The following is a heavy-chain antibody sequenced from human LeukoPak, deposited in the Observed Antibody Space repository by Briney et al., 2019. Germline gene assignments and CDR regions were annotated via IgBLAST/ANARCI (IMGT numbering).Heavy chain of an antibody. Sequence: SETLSLTCTVSGYSISSGYYWGWIRQPPGKGLEWIGSIYHSGSTDYNPSLKSRVTISVDASKNQFSLKLSSVTAADTAVYYCARGNYNSGSYEGDWFDPWGQGTLVTVSS. J-gene: IGHJ5*02. V-gene: IGHV4-38-2*02. CDR3: ARGNYNSGSYEGDWFDP. CDR2: IYHSGST. CDR1: GYSISSGYY. D-gene: IGHD1-26*01.